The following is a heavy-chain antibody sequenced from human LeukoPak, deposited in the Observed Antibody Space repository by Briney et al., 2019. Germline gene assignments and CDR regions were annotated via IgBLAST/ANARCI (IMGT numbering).Heavy chain of an antibody. J-gene: IGHJ4*02. Sequence: GGSLRLSCAASGFTFSSYEMNWVRQAPGKGLEWVSYISSSGSTIYYADSVKGRFTISRDNAKNSLYLQMNSLRAEDTAVYYCARSGPYSSGWPYFDYWGQRTLVTVSS. V-gene: IGHV3-48*03. CDR1: GFTFSSYE. CDR3: ARSGPYSSGWPYFDY. CDR2: ISSSGSTI. D-gene: IGHD6-19*01.